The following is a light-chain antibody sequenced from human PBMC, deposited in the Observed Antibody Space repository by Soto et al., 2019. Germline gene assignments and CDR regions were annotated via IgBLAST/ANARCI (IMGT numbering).Light chain of an antibody. CDR2: DAS. CDR3: QQYDNLPLT. Sequence: DIQMTQSPSSLSASVGDRVTITCQASQDVKNYVNRYQQKSGTAPKLLIYDASDLETGVPSRFSGSGSGTDFTFTINSLQPEDIATYYCQQYDNLPLTFGGGTKVDIK. V-gene: IGKV1-33*01. CDR1: QDVKNY. J-gene: IGKJ4*01.